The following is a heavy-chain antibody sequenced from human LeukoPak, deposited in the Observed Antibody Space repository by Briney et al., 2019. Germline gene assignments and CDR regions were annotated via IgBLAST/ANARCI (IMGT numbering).Heavy chain of an antibody. D-gene: IGHD3-22*01. CDR2: IYYSGST. CDR1: GGSISSYY. J-gene: IGHJ4*02. Sequence: PSETLSLTCTVSGGSISSYYWSWIRQPPGKGLKGIGFIYYSGSTNYNPSLKSRVTISVDTSKNQFSLKLSSVTAADTAVYYCARDDYDSGGYYYYFDYWGQGTLVTVSS. CDR3: ARDDYDSGGYYYYFDY. V-gene: IGHV4-59*01.